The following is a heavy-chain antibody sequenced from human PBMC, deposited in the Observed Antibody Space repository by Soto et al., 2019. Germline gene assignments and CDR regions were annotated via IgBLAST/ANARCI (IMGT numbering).Heavy chain of an antibody. J-gene: IGHJ4*02. Sequence: QVQLVESGGGLVKPGGSLRLSCAASGFTFSDYYMSWIRQAPGKGLEWVSYISSSSSYTNYAASVKDRFTISRDNAKNSLYLQMNSLRGDDTAVYYCARRGGVTAIPDYWGQGTLVTVSS. CDR1: GFTFSDYY. CDR3: ARRGGVTAIPDY. CDR2: ISSSSSYT. D-gene: IGHD2-21*02. V-gene: IGHV3-11*06.